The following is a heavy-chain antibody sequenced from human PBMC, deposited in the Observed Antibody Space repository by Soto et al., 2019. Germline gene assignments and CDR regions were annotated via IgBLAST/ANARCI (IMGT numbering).Heavy chain of an antibody. CDR2: INHSGST. CDR1: GGSFSGYY. J-gene: IGHJ4*02. V-gene: IGHV4-34*01. CDR3: ARKKAVSTTSSPTGKAYYFDY. Sequence: SETLSLTCAVYGGSFSGYYWSWIRQPPGKGLEWIGEINHSGSTNYNPSLKSRVTISVDTSKNQFSLKLSSVTAADTAVYYCARKKAVSTTSSPTGKAYYFDYWGQGTLVTVSS. D-gene: IGHD3-10*01.